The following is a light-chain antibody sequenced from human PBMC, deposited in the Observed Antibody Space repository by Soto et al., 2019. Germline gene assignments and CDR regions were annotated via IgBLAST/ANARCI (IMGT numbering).Light chain of an antibody. V-gene: IGLV2-14*01. CDR2: DAG. CDR1: SSDVGGYNY. J-gene: IGLJ2*01. CDR3: SSYTSSSTLV. Sequence: QSALTQPASVSGSPGQSITISCTGTSSDVGGYNYVSWYQQHPGKAPKLMIYDAGNRPSGVSNRFSGSKSGNTASLTISGLQAEDEADCYCSSYTSSSTLVFGGGTKLTVL.